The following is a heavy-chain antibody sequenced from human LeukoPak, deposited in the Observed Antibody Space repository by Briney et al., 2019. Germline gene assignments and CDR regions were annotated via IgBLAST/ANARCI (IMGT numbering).Heavy chain of an antibody. CDR3: AKSWVAGKSSSWFDP. D-gene: IGHD6-19*01. Sequence: GGSLRLSCAASGFTFSSYAMSWVRQAPGKGLEWVSAISGSGGSTYYADSVKGRFTISRDNSKNTLYLQMNSLRAEDTAVYYCAKSWVAGKSSSWFDPWGQGTLVTVSS. CDR2: ISGSGGST. V-gene: IGHV3-23*01. CDR1: GFTFSSYA. J-gene: IGHJ5*02.